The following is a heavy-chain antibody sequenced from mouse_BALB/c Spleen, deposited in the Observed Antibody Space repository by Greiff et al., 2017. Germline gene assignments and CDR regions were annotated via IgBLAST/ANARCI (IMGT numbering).Heavy chain of an antibody. CDR1: GFTFSSYG. Sequence: EVKLVESGGGLVQPGGSLKLSCAASGFTFSSYGMSWVRQTPDKRLELVATINSNGGSTYYPDSVKGRFTISRDNAKNTLYLQMSSLKSEDTAMYYCARNWDLYYFDYWGQGTTLTVSS. CDR3: ARNWDLYYFDY. CDR2: INSNGGST. V-gene: IGHV5-6-3*01. J-gene: IGHJ2*01. D-gene: IGHD4-1*01.